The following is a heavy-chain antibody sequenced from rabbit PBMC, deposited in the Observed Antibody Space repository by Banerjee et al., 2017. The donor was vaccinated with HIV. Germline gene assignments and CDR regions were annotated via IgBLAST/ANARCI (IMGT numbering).Heavy chain of an antibody. Sequence: QQQLEESGGGLVKPEGSLTLTCTASGFSFSNKYVMCWVRQAPGKGLEWIACIYGGRSGSTYYASWAKGRFTISKTSSTTVTLQMTSLTAADTATYFCARDLAGVIGWNFGLWGQGTLVTVS. CDR1: GFSFSNKYV. D-gene: IGHD4-1*01. J-gene: IGHJ3*01. V-gene: IGHV1S45*01. CDR2: IYGGRSGST. CDR3: ARDLAGVIGWNFGL.